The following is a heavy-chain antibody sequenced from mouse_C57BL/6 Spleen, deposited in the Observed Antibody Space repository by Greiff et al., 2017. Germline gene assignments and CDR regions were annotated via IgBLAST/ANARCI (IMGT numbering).Heavy chain of an antibody. CDR3: AREDYSTQVAY. Sequence: QVQLQQPGAELVKPGASVKLSCTASGYTFTSYWMQWEKQRPGQGLEWIGEIDPSDSYNNYNPKFKGKATLTVYTSSSPAYMQLSSLASEDSAVYDCAREDYSTQVAYWGQGTLVTVSA. CDR2: IDPSDSYN. V-gene: IGHV1-50*01. D-gene: IGHD2-5*01. CDR1: GYTFTSYW. J-gene: IGHJ3*01.